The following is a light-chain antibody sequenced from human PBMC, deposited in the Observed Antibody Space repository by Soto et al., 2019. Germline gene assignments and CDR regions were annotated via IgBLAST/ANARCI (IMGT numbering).Light chain of an antibody. CDR2: EVR. V-gene: IGLV2-14*01. Sequence: QSALTQPASVSGSQGQSITVSCTGTNTDVGGYNYVSWYQHRPGKAPRLMIYEVRNRLSGVSNRFSGSKSGNTASLTISGLQSEDEADYYCTSYTPTGALVFGSGTKFTVL. CDR1: NTDVGGYNY. CDR3: TSYTPTGALV. J-gene: IGLJ6*01.